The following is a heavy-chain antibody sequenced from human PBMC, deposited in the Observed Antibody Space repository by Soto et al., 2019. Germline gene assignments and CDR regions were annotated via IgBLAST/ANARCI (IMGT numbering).Heavy chain of an antibody. CDR3: ALRYFDWSLY. V-gene: IGHV1-69*13. D-gene: IGHD3-9*01. CDR1: GGTFSSYA. Sequence: GASVKVSCKASGGTFSSYAISWVRQAPGQGLEWMGGIIPIFGTANYAQKFQGRVTITADESTSTAYMELSSLRSEDTAVYYCALRYFDWSLYWGQGTLVTVSS. J-gene: IGHJ4*02. CDR2: IIPIFGTA.